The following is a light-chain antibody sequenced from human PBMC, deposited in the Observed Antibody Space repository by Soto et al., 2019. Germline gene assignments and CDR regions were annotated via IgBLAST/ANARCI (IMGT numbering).Light chain of an antibody. Sequence: IQLTQSPSSLSASVGDIVTITFRASQGVIRYLSLYQQKPGRAPILLISAASTLQGGVPARFSGSGSGTDFTLSITSLQPEDFATYYCQQLNTYPVTFGGGTKVDIK. CDR3: QQLNTYPVT. CDR2: AAS. V-gene: IGKV1-9*01. CDR1: QGVIRY. J-gene: IGKJ4*01.